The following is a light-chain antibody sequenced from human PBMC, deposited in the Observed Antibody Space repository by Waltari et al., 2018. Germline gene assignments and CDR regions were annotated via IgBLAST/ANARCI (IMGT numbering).Light chain of an antibody. Sequence: QSVLTQPPSASGTPGQRVTISCSGRSSNIGMHTVNWYQQLPGTAPKPLIYKNNRRPPGVPGRCSASKSGTSASLAISGLQSEDEADYYCASWDDSLNGVFGGGTKLTVL. CDR1: SSNIGMHT. CDR2: KNN. CDR3: ASWDDSLNGV. V-gene: IGLV1-44*01. J-gene: IGLJ3*02.